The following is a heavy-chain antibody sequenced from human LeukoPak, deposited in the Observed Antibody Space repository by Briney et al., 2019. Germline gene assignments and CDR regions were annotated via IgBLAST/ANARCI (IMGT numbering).Heavy chain of an antibody. CDR2: INPNIGGT. CDR3: ARDRGAGGWECGAY. CDR1: GYTFTDYY. D-gene: IGHD1-26*01. Sequence: GASVEVSCKASGYTFTDYYMHWVPQAPGQGLEWMGRINPNIGGTNFAQKFQGRVTMTRDTSINTAYMELSRLTPDDTAVYYCARDRGAGGWECGAYWGQGTLVTVSS. J-gene: IGHJ4*02. V-gene: IGHV1-2*06.